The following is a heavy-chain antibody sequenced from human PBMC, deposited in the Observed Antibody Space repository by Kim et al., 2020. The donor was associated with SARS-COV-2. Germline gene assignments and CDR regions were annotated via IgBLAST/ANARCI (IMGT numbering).Heavy chain of an antibody. CDR2: ISGSASST. Sequence: GGSLRLSCAASGFTFSSYAMTWVRQAPGKGLEWVSLISGSASSTSYADSVKGRFTISRDNSKNMLYLQMNSLSAEDTAVYYCASRIILSVATDYWGQGTLVTVSS. CDR3: ASRIILSVATDY. J-gene: IGHJ4*02. D-gene: IGHD2-2*01. CDR1: GFTFSSYA. V-gene: IGHV3-23*01.